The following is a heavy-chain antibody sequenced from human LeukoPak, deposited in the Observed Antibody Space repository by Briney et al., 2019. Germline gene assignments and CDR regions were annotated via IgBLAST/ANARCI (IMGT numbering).Heavy chain of an antibody. CDR1: GYTFTSYG. CDR3: ARDRKTSYYYDSSGYPHH. V-gene: IGHV1-18*01. CDR2: ISAYNGNT. J-gene: IGHJ5*02. Sequence: ASVKVSCKASGYTFTSYGISWVRQAPGQGLEWMGWISAYNGNTNYAQKLQGRVTMTTDTSTSTAYMELRSLRSDDTAVYYCARDRKTSYYYDSSGYPHHWGQGTLVTVSS. D-gene: IGHD3-22*01.